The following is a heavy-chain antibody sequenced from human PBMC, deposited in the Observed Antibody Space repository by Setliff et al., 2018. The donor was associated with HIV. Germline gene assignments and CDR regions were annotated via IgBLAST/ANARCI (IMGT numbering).Heavy chain of an antibody. CDR1: GYSMSSGYY. CDR3: ARVSTDYVWGSFLSSGPYYFDY. Sequence: PSETLSLTCGVSGYSMSSGYYWGWIRQPPGKGLEWIGNVYHIGSTYYNPSLKSRVTISVDTSKNQFSLKLSSVIAADTAVYYCARVSTDYVWGSFLSSGPYYFDYWGQGTLVTVSS. V-gene: IGHV4-38-2*01. J-gene: IGHJ4*02. D-gene: IGHD3-16*01. CDR2: VYHIGST.